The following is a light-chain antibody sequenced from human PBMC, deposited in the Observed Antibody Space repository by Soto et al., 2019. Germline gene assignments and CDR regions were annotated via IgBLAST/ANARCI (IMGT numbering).Light chain of an antibody. CDR3: QQSYDSPPT. J-gene: IGKJ4*01. Sequence: DIVLTQSPGTLSLSPGERLTLSCRASQSVSSSYLAWYQQKPGQAPRLLIYGASSRATGIPDRFSGSGSGTDFTLTISRLEPEDFATYYCQQSYDSPPTFGGGTKVEIK. V-gene: IGKV3-20*01. CDR2: GAS. CDR1: QSVSSSY.